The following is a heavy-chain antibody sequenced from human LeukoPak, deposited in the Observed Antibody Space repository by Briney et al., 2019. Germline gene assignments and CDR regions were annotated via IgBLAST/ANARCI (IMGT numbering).Heavy chain of an antibody. CDR3: TKGGGYSVQYYFDY. D-gene: IGHD5/OR15-5a*01. CDR2: ISWNSGSI. CDR1: GFTFDDYA. J-gene: IGHJ4*02. Sequence: PGGSLRLSCAASGFTFDDYAMHWVRQAPGKGLEWVSGISWNSGSIGYAYSVKGRFTISRDNAKNSLYLQMNSLRTEDMAFYYCTKGGGYSVQYYFDYWGQGTLVTVSS. V-gene: IGHV3-9*03.